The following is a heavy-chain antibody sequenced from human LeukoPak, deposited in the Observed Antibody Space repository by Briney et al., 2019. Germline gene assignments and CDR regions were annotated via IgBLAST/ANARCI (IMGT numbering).Heavy chain of an antibody. CDR1: GGSISSSSYY. Sequence: ASETLSLTCTVSGGSISSSSYYWSWIRQPPGKGLEWIGYIYYSGSTNYNPSLKSRVTISVDTSKNQFSLKLSSVTAADTAVYYCARDLGSGYSPNDAFDIWGQGTMVTVSS. CDR2: IYYSGST. J-gene: IGHJ3*02. D-gene: IGHD3-22*01. CDR3: ARDLGSGYSPNDAFDI. V-gene: IGHV4-61*01.